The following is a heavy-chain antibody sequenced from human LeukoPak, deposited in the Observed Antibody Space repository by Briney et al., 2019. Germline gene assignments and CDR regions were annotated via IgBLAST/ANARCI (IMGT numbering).Heavy chain of an antibody. J-gene: IGHJ5*02. Sequence: GGSLRLSCAASGFTFSSHWMTWVRQAPGEGLEWVANINQNGSETYYVLSVKGRFTMSRDNAKNSLYLQMNGLRAADTAVYYCARKKYYYDTSTYGWFDPWGGGTVVTVSS. CDR1: GFTFSSHW. CDR3: ARKKYYYDTSTYGWFDP. CDR2: INQNGSET. D-gene: IGHD3-22*01. V-gene: IGHV3-7*01.